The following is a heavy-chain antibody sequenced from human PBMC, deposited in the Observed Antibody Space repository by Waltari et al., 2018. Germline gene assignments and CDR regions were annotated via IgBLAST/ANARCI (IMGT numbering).Heavy chain of an antibody. D-gene: IGHD3-3*01. CDR3: TTRFGQFDP. V-gene: IGHV3-15*01. J-gene: IGHJ5*02. CDR1: GFTFSNAW. CDR2: MKSKTNGGTT. Sequence: EVQLVESGGGLVKTGGSLRLSCAASGFTFSNAWMSWVRQAPGKGVEWVGRMKSKTNGGTTDYAAPVKGRFTNSRDDSKNTLYLQMNSLKTGDTAVYYCTTRFGQFDPWGQGTLVTVSS.